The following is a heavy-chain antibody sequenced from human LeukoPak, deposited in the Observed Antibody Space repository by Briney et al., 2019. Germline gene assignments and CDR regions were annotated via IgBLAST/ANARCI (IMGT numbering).Heavy chain of an antibody. D-gene: IGHD3-22*01. CDR2: INPNSGGT. CDR3: ARVISYYDSSGFDY. J-gene: IGHJ4*02. V-gene: IGHV1-2*02. CDR1: GYTFTSYG. Sequence: GASVKVSCKASGYTFTSYGISWVRQAPGQGLEWMGWINPNSGGTNYAQKFQGRVTMTRDTSISTAYMELSRLRSDDTAVYYCARVISYYDSSGFDYWGQGTLVTVSS.